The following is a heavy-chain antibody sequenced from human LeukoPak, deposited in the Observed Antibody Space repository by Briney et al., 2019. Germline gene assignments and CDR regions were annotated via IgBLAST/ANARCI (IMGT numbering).Heavy chain of an antibody. CDR2: IYPGDSDT. CDR1: GYSFTSYW. D-gene: IGHD4-11*01. CDR3: ARHGYSNYYYYSMDV. Sequence: GESLKISCKGSGYSFTSYWIGWVRQMPGKGLEWMGIIYPGDSDTRYSPSFQGQVTISADKSISTAYLQWSSLKASDTAMYYCARHGYSNYYYYSMDVWGQGTTVTVSS. V-gene: IGHV5-51*01. J-gene: IGHJ6*02.